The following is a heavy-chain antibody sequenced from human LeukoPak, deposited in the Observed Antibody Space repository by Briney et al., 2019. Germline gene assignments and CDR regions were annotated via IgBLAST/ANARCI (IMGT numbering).Heavy chain of an antibody. CDR2: IWYDGSNT. V-gene: IGHV3-33*01. D-gene: IGHD4-17*01. CDR1: GFTFSSYG. CDR3: ARDRSTARLDY. Sequence: GRSLRLSCAASGFTFSSYGMHWVRQAPGKGLEWVARIWYDGSNTYYADSVQGGFPISRDNSKNTLFLEMGSLRAEDTAVYYCARDRSTARLDYWGQGTLVTVCS. J-gene: IGHJ4*02.